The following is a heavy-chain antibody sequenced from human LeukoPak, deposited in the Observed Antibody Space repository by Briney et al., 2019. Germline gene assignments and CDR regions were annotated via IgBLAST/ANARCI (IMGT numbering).Heavy chain of an antibody. J-gene: IGHJ4*02. Sequence: SETLSLTCAVSAYSISSGNYWGWIRQPPGKGLEWIGSVYHSGSTHYSPSLKSRLTIAVDTSKNQFSLKLSSVTAADTAVYYCARNDSSGYFDYWGQGTLVTVSS. V-gene: IGHV4-38-2*01. CDR2: VYHSGST. D-gene: IGHD3-22*01. CDR1: AYSISSGNY. CDR3: ARNDSSGYFDY.